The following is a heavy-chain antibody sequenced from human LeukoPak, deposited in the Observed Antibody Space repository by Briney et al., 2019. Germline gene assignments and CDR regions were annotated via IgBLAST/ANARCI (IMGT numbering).Heavy chain of an antibody. D-gene: IGHD3-10*01. CDR3: ARGSHKLWFGEFFDY. CDR1: GGSISSSNW. V-gene: IGHV4-4*02. J-gene: IGHJ4*02. Sequence: SGTLSLTCAVSGGSISSSNWWSWVRQPPGKGLEWIGEIYHSGSTNYNPSLKSRVTISVDKSKNQFSLKLSSVTAADMAVYYCARGSHKLWFGEFFDYWGQGTLVTVSS. CDR2: IYHSGST.